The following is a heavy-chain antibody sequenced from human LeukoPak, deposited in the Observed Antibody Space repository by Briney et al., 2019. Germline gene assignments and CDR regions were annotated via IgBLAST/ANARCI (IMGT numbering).Heavy chain of an antibody. J-gene: IGHJ4*02. Sequence: SGGSLRLSCAASGFTFSSYAMSWVRQAPGKGLEWVSAISGSGGSTYYADSVKGRFTISRDNSKNTLYLQMNSLRAEDTAVYYCARPRSFGVVKIGFDYWGQGTLVTVSS. CDR1: GFTFSSYA. CDR2: ISGSGGST. D-gene: IGHD3-3*01. CDR3: ARPRSFGVVKIGFDY. V-gene: IGHV3-23*01.